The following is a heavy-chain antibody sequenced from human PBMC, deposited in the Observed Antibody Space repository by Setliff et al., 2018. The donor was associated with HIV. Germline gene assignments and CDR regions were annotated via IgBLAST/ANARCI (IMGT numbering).Heavy chain of an antibody. Sequence: KPSETLSLTCTVSGGSISSGGYYWSWIRQHPGKGLEWIGYIYYSGSTYYNPSLKSRVTISFDTSKNQFSLILTSVTAADTAVYYCATQGLTVPIPGGYFQHWGQGTLVTVSS. J-gene: IGHJ1*01. D-gene: IGHD2-21*02. CDR3: ATQGLTVPIPGGYFQH. CDR2: IYYSGST. CDR1: GGSISSGGYY. V-gene: IGHV4-31*03.